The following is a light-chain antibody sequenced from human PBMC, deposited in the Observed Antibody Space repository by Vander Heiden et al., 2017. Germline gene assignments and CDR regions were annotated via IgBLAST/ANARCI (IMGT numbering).Light chain of an antibody. J-gene: IGLJ1*01. V-gene: IGLV1-51*01. CDR1: SSNIGNNY. CDR3: GTWDNSLSAYG. Sequence: QSVLTQPPSVSAAPGQKVTISCSGSSSNIGNNYVTCYQQLPGTAPKPLIYDNDKRPSGIDDRFSGSKSGTSATLGITGLQTGDEADYYCGTWDNSLSAYGFGTGTQVTVL. CDR2: DND.